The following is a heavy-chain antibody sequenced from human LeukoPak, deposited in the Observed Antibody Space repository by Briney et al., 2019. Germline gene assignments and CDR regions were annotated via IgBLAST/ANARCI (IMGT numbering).Heavy chain of an antibody. J-gene: IGHJ3*02. Sequence: GASVTVSFTASGGAFSIYAISWVRQAPGQGLELMGRIIPIFGIATYAQKFQGRVMITADKSTSTAYMEVSSLRSEDTAVYYCARDAGGRKSVVVTAGAFDIWGQGTMVTVSS. CDR2: IIPIFGIA. CDR3: ARDAGGRKSVVVTAGAFDI. CDR1: GGAFSIYA. V-gene: IGHV1-69*04. D-gene: IGHD2-21*02.